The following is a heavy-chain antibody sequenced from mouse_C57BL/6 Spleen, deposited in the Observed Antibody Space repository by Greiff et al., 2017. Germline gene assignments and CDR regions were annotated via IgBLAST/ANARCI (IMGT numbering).Heavy chain of an antibody. Sequence: EVQLVESEGGLVQPGSSMKLSCTASGFTFSDYYMAWVRQVPEKGLEWVANINYDGSSTYYLDSLKSRFIISRDNAKNILYLQMSSLKSEDTATYYCAREYYGWFAYWGQGTLVTVSA. CDR2: INYDGSST. CDR3: AREYYGWFAY. V-gene: IGHV5-16*01. CDR1: GFTFSDYY. J-gene: IGHJ3*01. D-gene: IGHD1-1*02.